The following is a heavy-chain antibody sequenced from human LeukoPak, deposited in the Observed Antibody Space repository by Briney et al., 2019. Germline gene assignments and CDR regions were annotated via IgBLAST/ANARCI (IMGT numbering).Heavy chain of an antibody. J-gene: IGHJ6*02. CDR3: ARENYYDSSGYPYGMDV. CDR2: IYHSGST. CDR1: GGSISSGGYS. V-gene: IGHV4-30-2*01. Sequence: PSQTLSLTCAVSGGSISSGGYSWSWIRQPPGKGLEWIGYIYHSGSTYYNPSLKSRVTISVDRSKNQFSLKLSSVTAADTAVYYCARENYYDSSGYPYGMDVWGQGTTVTVSS. D-gene: IGHD3-22*01.